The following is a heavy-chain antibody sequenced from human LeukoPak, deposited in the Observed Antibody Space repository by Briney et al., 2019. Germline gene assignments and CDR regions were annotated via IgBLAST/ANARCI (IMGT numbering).Heavy chain of an antibody. CDR1: GYTISSGYY. V-gene: IGHV4-38-2*01. D-gene: IGHD3-3*01. CDR3: ARSLWSGYYGYMDV. Sequence: SETLSLTCAVSGYTISSGYYWGWIRQPPGKGLEWIGSIYHSGSTYYNPSLKSRVTISVDTSKNQFSLKLSSVTAADTAVYYCARSLWSGYYGYMDVWGKGTTVTVSS. CDR2: IYHSGST. J-gene: IGHJ6*03.